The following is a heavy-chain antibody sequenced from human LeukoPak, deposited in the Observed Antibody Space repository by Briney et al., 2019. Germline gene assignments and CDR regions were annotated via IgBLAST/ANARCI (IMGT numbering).Heavy chain of an antibody. Sequence: PGGSLTLSCAASGFTFSSYSMNWVRQAPGKGLEWVSSISSSSSYIYYADSVKGRFTISRDNAKNSLYMQMNSLRAEDTAVYYCARVGLGYYGSGFYYYYMDVWGKGTTVTISS. CDR2: ISSSSSYI. CDR1: GFTFSSYS. J-gene: IGHJ6*03. D-gene: IGHD3-10*01. V-gene: IGHV3-21*01. CDR3: ARVGLGYYGSGFYYYYMDV.